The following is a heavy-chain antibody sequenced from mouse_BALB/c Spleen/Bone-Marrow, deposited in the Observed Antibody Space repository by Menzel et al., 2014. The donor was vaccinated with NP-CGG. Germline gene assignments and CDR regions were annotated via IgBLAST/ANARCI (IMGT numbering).Heavy chain of an antibody. CDR1: GYSFTGYY. CDR3: ARGDGYYVDFDY. D-gene: IGHD2-3*01. Sequence: LVKTGASVKISCKASGYSFTGYYMHWVKQSHGKSLEWIGYISCYNGATSCNQKFKGKATFTVDTSSSTAYMQFNSLTSEDSAVYYCARGDGYYVDFDYWGQGTTLTVPS. V-gene: IGHV1S34*01. J-gene: IGHJ2*01. CDR2: ISCYNGAT.